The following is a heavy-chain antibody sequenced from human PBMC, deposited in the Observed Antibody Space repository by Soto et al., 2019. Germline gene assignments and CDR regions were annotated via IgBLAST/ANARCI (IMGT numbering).Heavy chain of an antibody. J-gene: IGHJ6*04. CDR1: GFTLSGRS. CDR2: IDNAGTDS. D-gene: IGHD3-10*01. V-gene: IGHV3-74*01. Sequence: EVQLVESGGGLVQPGWSLRLSCAASGFTLSGRSMHWVRQAPGKGLVWVSGIDNAGTDSTYADSVKGRFTSSRDNAKNMLYLQMNSLRVEDTAVYYCARGWFGPDVWGKGNTVNVSS. CDR3: ARGWFGPDV.